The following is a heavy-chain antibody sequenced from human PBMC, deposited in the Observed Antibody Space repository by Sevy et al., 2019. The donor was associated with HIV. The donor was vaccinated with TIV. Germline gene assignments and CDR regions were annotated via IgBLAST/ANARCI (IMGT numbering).Heavy chain of an antibody. Sequence: GESLKISCAASGFTFSSYAMSWVRQAPGKGLEWVSAISGSGGSTYYADSVKGRFTISRDNSKNTLYLQMNSLRAEDTAVYYCAKKRGSGSYPTYYFDYWGQRTLVTVSS. CDR3: AKKRGSGSYPTYYFDY. V-gene: IGHV3-23*01. J-gene: IGHJ4*02. D-gene: IGHD3-10*01. CDR2: ISGSGGST. CDR1: GFTFSSYA.